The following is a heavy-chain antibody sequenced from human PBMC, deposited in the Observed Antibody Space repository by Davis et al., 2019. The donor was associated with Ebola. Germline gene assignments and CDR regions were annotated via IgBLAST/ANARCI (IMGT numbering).Heavy chain of an antibody. D-gene: IGHD5-18*01. V-gene: IGHV1-69*13. J-gene: IGHJ4*02. CDR3: ARESGEHTSMAKPFDY. Sequence: SVKVSCKASGGTFSSYAISWVRQAPGQGLEWMGGITPIFGIANYAQKFQGRVTITADESTSTAYMELRTLASEDTAVYYCARESGEHTSMAKPFDYWGQGTLVTVSS. CDR2: ITPIFGIA. CDR1: GGTFSSYA.